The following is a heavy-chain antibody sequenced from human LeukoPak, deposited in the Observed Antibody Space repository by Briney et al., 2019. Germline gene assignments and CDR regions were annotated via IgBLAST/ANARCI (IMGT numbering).Heavy chain of an antibody. CDR2: IRSKTNNYVT. V-gene: IGHV3-73*01. CDR1: GFTFSGSA. Sequence: GGSLRLSCAASGFTFSGSAMPWVRQASGKGLEWVGRIRSKTNNYVTAYAASVKGRFTISRDDSKNTAYLQMNSLKTEDTAVYYCIAAYDSSGSYYNWLDPWGQGTLVTVSS. J-gene: IGHJ5*02. D-gene: IGHD3-22*01. CDR3: IAAYDSSGSYYNWLDP.